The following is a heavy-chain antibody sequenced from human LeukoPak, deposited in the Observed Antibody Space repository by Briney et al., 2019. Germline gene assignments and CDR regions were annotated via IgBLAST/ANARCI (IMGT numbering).Heavy chain of an antibody. Sequence: SGGSLRLSCAASGFTFRDYYMSWIRQAPGKGLEWVSYISSSGSTIYYADSVKGRFTISRDNAKNSLYLQMNSLRAEDTAVYYCARDSVAGAVTYWGQGTLVTVSS. CDR1: GFTFRDYY. J-gene: IGHJ4*02. V-gene: IGHV3-11*01. CDR2: ISSSGSTI. D-gene: IGHD6-19*01. CDR3: ARDSVAGAVTY.